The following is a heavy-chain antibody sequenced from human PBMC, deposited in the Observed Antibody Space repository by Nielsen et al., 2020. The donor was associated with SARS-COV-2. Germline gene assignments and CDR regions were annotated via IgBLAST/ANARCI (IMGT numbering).Heavy chain of an antibody. V-gene: IGHV3-30*04. D-gene: IGHD5-12*01. CDR3: AKGTGYSGYQYDY. Sequence: GESLKISCAASGFTFSSYAMHWVRQAPGKGLEWVAVISYDGSNKYYADSVKGRFTISRDNSKNTLYLQMNGLRAEDTAVYYCAKGTGYSGYQYDYWGQGALVTVSS. J-gene: IGHJ4*02. CDR1: GFTFSSYA. CDR2: ISYDGSNK.